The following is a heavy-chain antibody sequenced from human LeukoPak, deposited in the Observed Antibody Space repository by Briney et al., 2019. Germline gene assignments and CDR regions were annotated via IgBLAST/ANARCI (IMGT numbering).Heavy chain of an antibody. V-gene: IGHV3-23*01. CDR2: ISGSSGST. CDR1: GFNFSSNT. D-gene: IGHD3-22*01. J-gene: IGHJ3*02. Sequence: QPGVPLRLSCEASGFNFSSNTMRCVRGSPGGGGVWVSVISGSSGSTYSAHSVEGLLSLSRDNPKHTLYVKKNRLTVEDTGVYYCAKVYSSASSLQYVFDIWSQGTMVTVSS. CDR3: AKVYSSASSLQYVFDI.